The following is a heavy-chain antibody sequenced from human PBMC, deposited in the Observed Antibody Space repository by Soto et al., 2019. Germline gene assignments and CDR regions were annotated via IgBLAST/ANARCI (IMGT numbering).Heavy chain of an antibody. V-gene: IGHV5-51*01. CDR3: ARQSPPRYYGSGSYQDYYYGMDV. Sequence: GESLKISCKGSGYSFTSYWIGWVRQMPGKGLEWMGIIYPGDSDTRYSPSFQGQVTISAGKSISTAYLQWSSLKASDTAMYYCARQSPPRYYGSGSYQDYYYGMDVWSQGTTVTVSS. CDR2: IYPGDSDT. D-gene: IGHD3-10*01. J-gene: IGHJ6*02. CDR1: GYSFTSYW.